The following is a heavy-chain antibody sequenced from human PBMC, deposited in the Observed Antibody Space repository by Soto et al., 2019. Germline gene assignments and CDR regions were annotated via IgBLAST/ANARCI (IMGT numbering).Heavy chain of an antibody. D-gene: IGHD6-13*01. CDR3: AKGRGYSSSWDLDY. V-gene: IGHV3-23*01. CDR1: GFTLSNYA. J-gene: IGHJ4*02. CDR2: ISGSGGST. Sequence: GGSLRLSCAASGFTLSNYAMTWVRQAPGKGLEWVSTISGSGGSTYYADSVKGRFTISRDSPKNTLFLQLNSLRAEDTALYYCAKGRGYSSSWDLDYWGQGTLVTVSS.